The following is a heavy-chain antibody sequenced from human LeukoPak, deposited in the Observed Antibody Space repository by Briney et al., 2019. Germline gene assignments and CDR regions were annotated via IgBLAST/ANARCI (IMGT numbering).Heavy chain of an antibody. D-gene: IGHD2-21*02. CDR3: ARSVVVTAILRDY. CDR1: GYTFSDYV. CDR2: INPNSGGT. V-gene: IGHV1-2*02. Sequence: ASVKVSCKASGYTFSDYVINWVRQAPGQGLEWMGWINPNSGGTNYAQKFQGRVTMTRDTSISTAYMELSRLRSDDTAVYYCARSVVVTAILRDYWGQGTLVTVSS. J-gene: IGHJ4*02.